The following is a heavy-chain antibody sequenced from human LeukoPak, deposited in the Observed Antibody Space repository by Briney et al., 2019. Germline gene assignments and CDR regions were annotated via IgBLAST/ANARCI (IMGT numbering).Heavy chain of an antibody. CDR3: ARSPTKRVPEDY. CDR2: IYYSGST. Sequence: SETLSLTCTVSGGSISSYYWSWIRQPPGEGLEWIGYIYYSGSTNYNPSLKSRVTISVDTSKNQFSLRLSSVTAADTAVYYCARSPTKRVPEDYWGQGTLVTVSS. CDR1: GGSISSYY. J-gene: IGHJ4*02. D-gene: IGHD2-2*01. V-gene: IGHV4-59*01.